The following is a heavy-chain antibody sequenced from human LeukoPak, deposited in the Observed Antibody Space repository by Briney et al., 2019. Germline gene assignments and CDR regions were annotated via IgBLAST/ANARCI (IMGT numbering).Heavy chain of an antibody. CDR2: VYYSGST. CDR1: GGSISSYY. V-gene: IGHV4-59*08. CDR3: ARLWGYCSSTSCYDSFDY. Sequence: PSETLSLTCTLSGGSISSYYWSWIRQPPGKGLEWIGYVYYSGSTNYNPSLKSRVTISVDTSKNQFSLKLSSVTAADTAVYYCARLWGYCSSTSCYDSFDYWGQGTLVTVSS. J-gene: IGHJ4*02. D-gene: IGHD2-2*01.